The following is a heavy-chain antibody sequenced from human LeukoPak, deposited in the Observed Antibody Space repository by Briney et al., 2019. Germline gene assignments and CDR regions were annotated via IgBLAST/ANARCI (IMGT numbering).Heavy chain of an antibody. Sequence: ASVKVSCKASGYTFTGYYMHWVRQAPGQGLERMGWINPNSGGTNYAQKFQGRVTMTRDTSISTAYMELSRLRSDDTAVYYCARSFYYDSPDAFDIWGQGTMVTVSS. J-gene: IGHJ3*02. CDR2: INPNSGGT. CDR3: ARSFYYDSPDAFDI. CDR1: GYTFTGYY. V-gene: IGHV1-2*02. D-gene: IGHD3-22*01.